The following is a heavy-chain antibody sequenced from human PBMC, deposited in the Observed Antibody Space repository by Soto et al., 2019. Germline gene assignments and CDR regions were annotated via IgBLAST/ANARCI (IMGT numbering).Heavy chain of an antibody. Sequence: QVQLAESGGGVAQPGRSLRLSCAASGFIFRSYGMQWVRQAPGKGLEWVAFIWYDGINKYYADSVTGRFTISRDNSKNTLYLQMDSRRAEDTAVYYCVREADSGVLWFGNADYWGQGTLVTVSS. CDR2: IWYDGINK. CDR3: VREADSGVLWFGNADY. J-gene: IGHJ4*02. V-gene: IGHV3-33*01. CDR1: GFIFRSYG. D-gene: IGHD3-10*01.